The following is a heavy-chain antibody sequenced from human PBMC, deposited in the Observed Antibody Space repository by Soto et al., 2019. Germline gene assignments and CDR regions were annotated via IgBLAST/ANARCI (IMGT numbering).Heavy chain of an antibody. CDR1: CTSISYGVYY. CDR2: IYYSGST. V-gene: IGHV4-31*03. Sequence: SETLSLTCTVSCTSISYGVYYWSWIRQHPGKGLEWIGYIYYSGSTYYNPSLKSRLTISVDTSKNQFSLKLSSVTAADTAVYYCARSVFPWGQGTLVTVSS. CDR3: ARSVFP. J-gene: IGHJ5*02.